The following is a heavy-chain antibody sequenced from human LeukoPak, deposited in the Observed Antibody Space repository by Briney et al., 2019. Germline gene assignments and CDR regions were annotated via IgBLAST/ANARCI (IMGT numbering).Heavy chain of an antibody. CDR1: GYTFTSYG. J-gene: IGHJ4*02. D-gene: IGHD2-2*01. CDR2: ISAYNGNT. CDR3: AREGIVPAAMMDGTDY. Sequence: ASVTVSCKASGYTFTSYGISWVRQAPGQGLEWMGWISAYNGNTNYAQKLQGRVTMTTDTSTSTAYMELRSLRSDDTAVYYCAREGIVPAAMMDGTDYWGQGTLVTVSS. V-gene: IGHV1-18*01.